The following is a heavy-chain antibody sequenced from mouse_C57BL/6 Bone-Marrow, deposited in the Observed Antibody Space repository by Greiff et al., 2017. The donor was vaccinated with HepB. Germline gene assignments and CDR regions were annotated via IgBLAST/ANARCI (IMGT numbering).Heavy chain of an antibody. CDR1: GFTFSSYG. Sequence: EVKLMESGGDLVKPGGPLKLSCAASGFTFSSYGMSWVRQTPDKRLEWVATISSGGSYTYYPDSVKGRFTISRDNAKNTLYLQMSSLKSEDTAMYYCARQTYYSNSLFAYWGQGTLVTVSA. J-gene: IGHJ3*01. V-gene: IGHV5-6*01. CDR3: ARQTYYSNSLFAY. D-gene: IGHD2-5*01. CDR2: ISSGGSYT.